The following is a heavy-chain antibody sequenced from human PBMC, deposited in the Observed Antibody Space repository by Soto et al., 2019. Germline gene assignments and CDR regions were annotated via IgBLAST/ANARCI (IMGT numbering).Heavy chain of an antibody. CDR2: INHSGST. Sequence: SETLSLTCAVYGGSFSGYYWSWIRQPPGKGLEWIGEINHSGSTNYNPSLKSRVTISVDTSKNQFSLKLSSVTAADTAVYYCAVFNWGSVDDAFDIWGQGTMVTVSS. J-gene: IGHJ3*02. V-gene: IGHV4-34*01. D-gene: IGHD7-27*01. CDR3: AVFNWGSVDDAFDI. CDR1: GGSFSGYY.